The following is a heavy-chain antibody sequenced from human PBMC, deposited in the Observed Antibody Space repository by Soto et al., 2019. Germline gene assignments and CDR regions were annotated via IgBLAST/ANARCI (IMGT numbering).Heavy chain of an antibody. J-gene: IGHJ4*02. D-gene: IGHD2-15*01. CDR2: ISYIGST. V-gene: IGHV4-59*01. Sequence: QVQLQESVPGLVKPSETLSPNCTVSGDSINNYYWNWIRQPPGKGMEGIGYISYIGSTNSNPSLESRVTISVDTSKNQFSLRLSSVTAADTAVYFCARGYCSGVICYLYYFDYWGQGTLVTVSS. CDR1: GDSINNYY. CDR3: ARGYCSGVICYLYYFDY.